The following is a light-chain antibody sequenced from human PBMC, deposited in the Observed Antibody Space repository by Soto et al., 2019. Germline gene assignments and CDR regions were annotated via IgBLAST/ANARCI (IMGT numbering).Light chain of an antibody. Sequence: QSVLTQPASVSASPGQSITISCTGTSSDVGGYNYVSWYQQHPGKAPKLMIYDVSNRPSGVSDRFSGSKSGNTASLTISGLQAGDEADYYCNSYTSSSTHVFGTGTKLTVL. J-gene: IGLJ1*01. CDR1: SSDVGGYNY. CDR3: NSYTSSSTHV. CDR2: DVS. V-gene: IGLV2-14*01.